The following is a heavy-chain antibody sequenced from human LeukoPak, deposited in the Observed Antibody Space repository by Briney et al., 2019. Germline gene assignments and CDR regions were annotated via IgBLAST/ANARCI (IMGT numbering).Heavy chain of an antibody. V-gene: IGHV4-39*01. CDR3: ARHSRYYDSSGYGRDAFDI. CDR1: GGSISSSSYS. CDR2: IYYSGST. D-gene: IGHD3-22*01. Sequence: SETLSLTCTVSGGSISSSSYSWGWIRQPPGKGLEWIGSIYYSGSTYYNPSLKSRVTISVDTSKNQFSLKLSSATAADTAVYYCARHSRYYDSSGYGRDAFDIWGQGTMVTVSS. J-gene: IGHJ3*02.